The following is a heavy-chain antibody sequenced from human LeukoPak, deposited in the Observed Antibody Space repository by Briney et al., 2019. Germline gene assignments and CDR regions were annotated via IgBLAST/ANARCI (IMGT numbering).Heavy chain of an antibody. D-gene: IGHD2-21*02. CDR1: GFTFSRFW. CDR2: INDDGRST. Sequence: GGSLRLSCTASGFTFSRFWMHWVRQAPGKGLEWVSRINDDGRSTSYADSVKGRFTISRDNAKNTLYLQMNSLRAEDTAVYFCARAYCGGDCYLRAMDYWGQGTLVTVSS. J-gene: IGHJ4*02. CDR3: ARAYCGGDCYLRAMDY. V-gene: IGHV3-74*01.